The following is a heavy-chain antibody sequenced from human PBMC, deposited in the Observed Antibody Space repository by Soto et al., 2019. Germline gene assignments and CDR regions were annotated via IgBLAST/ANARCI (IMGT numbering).Heavy chain of an antibody. J-gene: IGHJ6*02. V-gene: IGHV1-2*02. D-gene: IGHD2-2*02. Sequence: GASVKVSCKASGYTFTGYYMHWVRQAPGQGLEWMGWINPNSGGTNYAQKFQGRVTMTRDTSISTAHMELSRLRSDDTAVYYCASRLGYCSSTSCYSEEYYYYGMDVWGQGTTVTVS. CDR3: ASRLGYCSSTSCYSEEYYYYGMDV. CDR2: INPNSGGT. CDR1: GYTFTGYY.